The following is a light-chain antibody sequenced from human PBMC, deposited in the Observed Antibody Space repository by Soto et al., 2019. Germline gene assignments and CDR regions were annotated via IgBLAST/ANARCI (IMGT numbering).Light chain of an antibody. CDR3: QQVNVYPST. J-gene: IGKJ4*01. V-gene: IGKV1-9*01. CDR1: QGISSY. CDR2: DAS. Sequence: IQFTQSPSSLSASVGQRDNLTCRASQGISSYLGWYQQKPGKAPNLLIYDASTLHSGVPSRFSGGGSGTDFTLTISSLQPEDFATYYCQQVNVYPSTFGGGTKVDIK.